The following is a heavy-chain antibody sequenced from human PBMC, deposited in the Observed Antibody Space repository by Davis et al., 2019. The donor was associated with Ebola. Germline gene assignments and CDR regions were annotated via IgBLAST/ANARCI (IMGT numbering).Heavy chain of an antibody. V-gene: IGHV6-1*01. J-gene: IGHJ4*02. CDR1: RDLLSSGG. D-gene: IGHD6-19*01. Sequence: HPQTPSLTRAISRDLLSSGGSNSLSQSPSTGLEWLGRTYFNSKWYNDYAVSVKSRISINPDTPKNQFSLQLNSVTPEDTAVYCCARGWLRTSFDYWGQGTLVTVSS. CDR3: ARGWLRTSFDY. CDR2: TYFNSKWYN.